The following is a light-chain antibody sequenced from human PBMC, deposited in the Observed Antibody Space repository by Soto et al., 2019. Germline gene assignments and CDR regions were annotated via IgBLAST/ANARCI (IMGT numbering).Light chain of an antibody. Sequence: DIQMTQSPSALSASLGDTVTLTCRASQSICSRLAWYQQKPGRPPKLLIYRASSSQSGVPSRFSGSGSGTGFTLTIHSLQPDDFATYYCQQYNIFGPFGQGSKVDI. V-gene: IGKV1-5*03. J-gene: IGKJ1*01. CDR3: QQYNIFGP. CDR1: QSICSR. CDR2: RAS.